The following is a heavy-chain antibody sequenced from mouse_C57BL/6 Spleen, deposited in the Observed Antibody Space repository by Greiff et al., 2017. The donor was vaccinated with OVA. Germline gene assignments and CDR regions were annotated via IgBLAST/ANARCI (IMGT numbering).Heavy chain of an antibody. J-gene: IGHJ3*01. CDR2: IDPSDSYT. CDR1: GYTFTSYW. V-gene: IGHV1-59*01. Sequence: VKLQESGAELVRPGTSVKLSCKASGYTFTSYWMHWVKQRPGQGLEWIGVIDPSDSYTNYNQKFKGKATLTVDTSSSTAYMQLSSLTSEDSAVYYCARGGSSSAWFAYWGQGTLVTVSA. D-gene: IGHD1-1*01. CDR3: ARGGSSSAWFAY.